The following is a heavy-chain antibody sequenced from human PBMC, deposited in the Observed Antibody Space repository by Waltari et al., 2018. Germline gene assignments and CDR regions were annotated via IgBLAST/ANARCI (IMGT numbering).Heavy chain of an antibody. V-gene: IGHV1-2*02. J-gene: IGHJ3*02. D-gene: IGHD3-9*01. CDR2: INPNSGGT. CDR1: GYTFTGYY. Sequence: QVQLVQSGAEVKKPGASVKVSCKASGYTFTGYYMHWVRQAPGQGLEWMGWINPNSGGTNYAQKFQGRVTMTRDTSISTAYMELSRLRSDDTAVYYCARVLTGYYTNDAFDIWGQGTMVTVSS. CDR3: ARVLTGYYTNDAFDI.